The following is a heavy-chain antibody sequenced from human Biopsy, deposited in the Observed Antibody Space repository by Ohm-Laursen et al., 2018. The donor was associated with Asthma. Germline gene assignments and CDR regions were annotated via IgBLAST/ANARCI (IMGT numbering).Heavy chain of an antibody. V-gene: IGHV4-39*01. CDR2: IYYSGTT. Sequence: SETLSLTCSLSSGSGGYMRSGNYYWGWIRQPPGKGLGWIGSIYYSGTTYYNPSLESRVTVSADTSKNQFSPTLTSWTAADTAVYYCVRGSSSWHHGPFHYYYGLDAWGQGTTATVSS. CDR3: VRGSSSWHHGPFHYYYGLDA. CDR1: SGSGGYMRSGNYY. J-gene: IGHJ6*02. D-gene: IGHD6-13*01.